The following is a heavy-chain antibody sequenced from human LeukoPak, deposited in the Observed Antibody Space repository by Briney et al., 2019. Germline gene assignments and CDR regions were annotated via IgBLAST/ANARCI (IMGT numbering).Heavy chain of an antibody. J-gene: IGHJ6*02. CDR1: GGSISSYY. CDR2: IYYSGRT. V-gene: IGHV4-59*08. Sequence: PSETLSLTCTVSGGSISSYYWSWIRQPPGKGLEWIGYIYYSGRTNYNPSLKSRVTISEDTSKNHFSLRLRSVTAADTAVYYCARALQDYYYGMDVWGQGTTVTVSS. D-gene: IGHD5-24*01. CDR3: ARALQDYYYGMDV.